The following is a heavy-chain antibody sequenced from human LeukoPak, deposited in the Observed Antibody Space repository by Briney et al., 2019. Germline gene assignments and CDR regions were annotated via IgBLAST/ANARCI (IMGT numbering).Heavy chain of an antibody. J-gene: IGHJ4*02. D-gene: IGHD6-13*01. V-gene: IGHV3-7*01. CDR2: IKQDGSEK. CDR1: GFTFSSYW. Sequence: PGGSLRLSCAASGFTFSSYWMSWVRQALGKGLEWVANIKQDGSEKYYVDSVKGRFTISRDNAKNSLYLQMNSLRAEDTAVYYCARDRDSSSWYDSSFFDYWGQGTLVTVSS. CDR3: ARDRDSSSWYDSSFFDY.